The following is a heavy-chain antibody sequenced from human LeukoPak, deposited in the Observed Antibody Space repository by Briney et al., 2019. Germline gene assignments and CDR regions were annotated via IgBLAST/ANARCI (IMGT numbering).Heavy chain of an antibody. V-gene: IGHV3-64*01. CDR2: ISINGGST. Sequence: GGSLRLSCAASGFTFSSYAMHWVRQAPGKGLEYVSAISINGGSTYYANSVKGRFTISRDNSKNTLYLQMGSLRAEDMAVYYCARDRGGHFDYWGQGTLVTVSS. CDR1: GFTFSSYA. J-gene: IGHJ4*02. CDR3: ARDRGGHFDY. D-gene: IGHD3-10*01.